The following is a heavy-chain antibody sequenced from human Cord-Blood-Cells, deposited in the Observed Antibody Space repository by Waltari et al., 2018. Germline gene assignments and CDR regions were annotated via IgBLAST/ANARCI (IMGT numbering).Heavy chain of an antibody. D-gene: IGHD6-13*01. J-gene: IGHJ4*02. CDR1: GGSISSYY. Sequence: QVQLQESGPGLVKPSETLSLTCTVSGGSISSYYWSWIRQPPGKGLEWIGYNYYSGSTNYNPSLKSRVTISVDTSKNQFSLKLSSVTAADTAVYYCARSAGYSSSWYYFDYWGQGTLVTVSS. CDR3: ARSAGYSSSWYYFDY. CDR2: NYYSGST. V-gene: IGHV4-59*08.